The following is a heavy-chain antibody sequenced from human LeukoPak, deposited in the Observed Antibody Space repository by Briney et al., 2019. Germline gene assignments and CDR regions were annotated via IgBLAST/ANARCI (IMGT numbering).Heavy chain of an antibody. D-gene: IGHD3-10*01. J-gene: IGHJ6*03. Sequence: GGSLRLSCAASGFTFSSYEMNWVRQAPGKGLEWVSYISSSGHTKYYADSVKGRFTISRDNSKNTLYLQMNSLRAEDTAVYYCAKQGELLWFGELFHHHYYYYYMDVWGKGTTVTISS. V-gene: IGHV3-48*03. CDR1: GFTFSSYE. CDR3: AKQGELLWFGELFHHHYYYYYMDV. CDR2: ISSSGHTK.